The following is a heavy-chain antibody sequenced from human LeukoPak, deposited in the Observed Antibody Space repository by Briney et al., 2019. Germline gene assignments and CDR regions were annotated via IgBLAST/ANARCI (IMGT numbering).Heavy chain of an antibody. CDR1: GGSISSYY. D-gene: IGHD5-18*01. Sequence: SETLSLTCTVSGGSISSYYWSWIRQPPGKGLEWIGYIYYSGSTNYNPSLKSRVTISVDTSKNQFSLKLSSVTAADTAVYYCARANTAMVDYWGQGTLVTVSS. CDR2: IYYSGST. V-gene: IGHV4-59*01. J-gene: IGHJ4*02. CDR3: ARANTAMVDY.